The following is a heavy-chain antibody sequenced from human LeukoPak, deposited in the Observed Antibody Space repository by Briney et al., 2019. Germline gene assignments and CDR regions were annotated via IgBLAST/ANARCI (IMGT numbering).Heavy chain of an antibody. CDR2: ISSSSNMI. CDR3: ATASGGWYRYYFDS. V-gene: IGHV3-48*03. D-gene: IGHD6-13*01. CDR1: GLTFSNYE. J-gene: IGHJ4*02. Sequence: PGGSLRLPCAASGLTFSNYEMNWVRQAPGKGLEWLSYISSSSNMIFYAESVKGRFTISRDNAKNSLYLQMNSLGAEDTAIYYCATASGGWYRYYFDSWGRGILVTVSS.